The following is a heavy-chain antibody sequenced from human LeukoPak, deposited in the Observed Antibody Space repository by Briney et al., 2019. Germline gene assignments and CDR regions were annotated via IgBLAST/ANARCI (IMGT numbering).Heavy chain of an antibody. J-gene: IGHJ4*02. V-gene: IGHV1-8*01. CDR3: ARDHYDILTGFPY. CDR1: GYTFTSYD. Sequence: ASVKVSCKASGYTFTSYDINWVRQATGQGLEWMGWVNPNSGHTGFAQKFQGRVSMTSNTSISTAYMEVRSLRSEDTAVYYCARDHYDILTGFPYWGQGTLVTVSS. CDR2: VNPNSGHT. D-gene: IGHD3-9*01.